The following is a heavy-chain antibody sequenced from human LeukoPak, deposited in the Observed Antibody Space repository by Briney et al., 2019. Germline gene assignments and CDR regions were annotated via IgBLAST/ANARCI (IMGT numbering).Heavy chain of an antibody. CDR3: ARDITYDSSGYYYY. CDR2: INPNSGGT. J-gene: IGHJ4*02. D-gene: IGHD3-22*01. Sequence: ASVTVSFKSSGYTFTVYYMRWVRQAPGQGLEGMGCINPNSGGTNYAQKFQGRVTMTRDTSIRTAYMELSRLRSDDTAVYYCARDITYDSSGYYYYWGQGTLVTVSS. V-gene: IGHV1-2*02. CDR1: GYTFTVYY.